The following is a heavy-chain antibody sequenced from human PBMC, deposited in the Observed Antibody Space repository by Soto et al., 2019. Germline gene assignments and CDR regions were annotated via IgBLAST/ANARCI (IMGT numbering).Heavy chain of an antibody. J-gene: IGHJ6*03. D-gene: IGHD6-13*01. CDR3: ARGGPAAAGTVARYYYDMDV. CDR2: INHSGST. CDR1: GGSFSGYY. V-gene: IGHV4-34*01. Sequence: QVQLQQWGAGLLKPSETLSLTCAVYGGSFSGYYWSWIRQPPGKGLEWIGEINHSGSTNYNPSLKSRVTISVDTTKIQFSLKLSSVTAADTAVYYCARGGPAAAGTVARYYYDMDVWGKGTTVTVSS.